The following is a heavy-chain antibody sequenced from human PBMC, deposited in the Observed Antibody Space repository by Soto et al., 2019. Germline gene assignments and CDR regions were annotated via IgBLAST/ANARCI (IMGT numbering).Heavy chain of an antibody. CDR2: IRSKAYGGTT. D-gene: IGHD3-10*01. V-gene: IGHV3-49*03. J-gene: IGHJ4*02. Sequence: PGGSLRLSCTASGFTFGDYAMSWFRQAPGKGLEWVGFIRSKAYGGTTEYAASVKGRFTISRDDSKSIAYLQMNSLKTEDTAVYYCTREYVSGSYYPSTFDYWGQGTLVTVSS. CDR1: GFTFGDYA. CDR3: TREYVSGSYYPSTFDY.